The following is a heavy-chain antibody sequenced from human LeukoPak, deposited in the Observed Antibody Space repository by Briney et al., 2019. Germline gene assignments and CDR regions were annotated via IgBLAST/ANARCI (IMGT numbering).Heavy chain of an antibody. J-gene: IGHJ6*02. D-gene: IGHD4-11*01. CDR1: GYTLTELS. V-gene: IGHV1-24*01. CDR3: ASRVLDYSNYYYYYGMDV. CDR2: FDPEDGET. Sequence: ASVNVSCTVSGYTLTELSMHWVRQAPGKGLEWMGGFDPEDGETIYAQKFQGRVTMTEDTSTDTAYMELSSLRSEDTAVYYCASRVLDYSNYYYYYGMDVWGQGTTVTVSS.